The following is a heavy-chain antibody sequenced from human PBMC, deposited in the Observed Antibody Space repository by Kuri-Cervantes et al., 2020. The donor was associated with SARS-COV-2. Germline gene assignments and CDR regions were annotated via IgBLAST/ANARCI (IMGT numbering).Heavy chain of an antibody. CDR2: IRYDGSNK. CDR1: GFTFSSYG. J-gene: IGHJ4*02. Sequence: GGSLRLSCAASGFTFSSYGMHWARRAPGKGLEWVAFIRYDGSNKYYADSVKGRFTISRDDSKNMAYLQMNSLKTEDTAVYYCTTLIDYWGQGALVTVSS. V-gene: IGHV3-30*02. CDR3: TTLIDY.